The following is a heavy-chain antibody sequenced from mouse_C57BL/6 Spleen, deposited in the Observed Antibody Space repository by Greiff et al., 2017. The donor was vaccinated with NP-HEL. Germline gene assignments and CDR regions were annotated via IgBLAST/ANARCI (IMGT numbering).Heavy chain of an antibody. Sequence: VKLMESGAELVRPGTSVKMSCKASGYTFTNYWIGWAKQRPGHGLEWIGDIYPGGGYTNYNEKFKGKATLTADKSSSTAYMQFSSLTSEDSAIYYCARIYDGDYYAMDYWGQGTSVTVSS. CDR1: GYTFTNYW. CDR2: IYPGGGYT. CDR3: ARIYDGDYYAMDY. D-gene: IGHD2-12*01. V-gene: IGHV1-63*01. J-gene: IGHJ4*01.